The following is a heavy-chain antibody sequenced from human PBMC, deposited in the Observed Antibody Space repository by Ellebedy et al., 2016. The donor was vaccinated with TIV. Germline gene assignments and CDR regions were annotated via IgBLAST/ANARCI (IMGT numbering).Heavy chain of an antibody. CDR2: IYYSGST. J-gene: IGHJ3*01. CDR1: GGSISSYY. V-gene: IGHV4-59*01. D-gene: IGHD5-24*01. CDR3: TYGYNPDAFDF. Sequence: GSLRLXCTVSGGSISSYYWSWIRQPPGKGLEWIGYIYYSGSTKYNPSLKSRGTISADTSKKQFSLKLSSVTAADTAVYFCTYGYNPDAFDFWGQGTTVTVSS.